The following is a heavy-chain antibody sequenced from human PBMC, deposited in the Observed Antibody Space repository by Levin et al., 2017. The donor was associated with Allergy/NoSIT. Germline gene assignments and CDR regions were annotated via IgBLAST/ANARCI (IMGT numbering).Heavy chain of an antibody. CDR2: INPNSGGT. Sequence: EASVKVSCKASGYTFTGYYMHWVRQAPGQGLEWMGWINPNSGGTNYAQKFQGRVTMTRDTSISTAYMELSRLRSDDTAVYYCARDRVVAAIPTFDPWGQGTLVTVSS. D-gene: IGHD2-15*01. CDR1: GYTFTGYY. J-gene: IGHJ5*02. CDR3: ARDRVVAAIPTFDP. V-gene: IGHV1-2*02.